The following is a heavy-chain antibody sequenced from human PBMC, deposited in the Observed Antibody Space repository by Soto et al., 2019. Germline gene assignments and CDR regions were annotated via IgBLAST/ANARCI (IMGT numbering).Heavy chain of an antibody. CDR2: ISSSSSYI. CDR3: ARVRRDQSYYDSNFDY. CDR1: GFTFSSYT. J-gene: IGHJ4*02. D-gene: IGHD3-22*01. V-gene: IGHV3-21*01. Sequence: GGSLRLSCAASGFTFSSYTMNWVRQAPGKGLEWVSSISSSSSYIYYADSVKGRFTISRDNAKNSLSLQMNSLSAEDTAVYYCARVRRDQSYYDSNFDYWGQGTLVTVSS.